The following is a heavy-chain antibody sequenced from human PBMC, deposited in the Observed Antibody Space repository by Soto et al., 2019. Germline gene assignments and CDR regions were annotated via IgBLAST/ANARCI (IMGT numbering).Heavy chain of an antibody. CDR1: GYSFTSYW. J-gene: IGHJ4*02. CDR2: IYPGDSDT. Sequence: GESLKISCKGSGYSFTSYWIGWVRQMPGKGLEWMGIIYPGDSDTRYSPSFQGQVTISADKSISTAYLQWSSLKASDTAMYYCARLGEAYDILTGYYNVMGRRRVQYFDYWGQGTLVTVSS. D-gene: IGHD3-9*01. CDR3: ARLGEAYDILTGYYNVMGRRRVQYFDY. V-gene: IGHV5-51*01.